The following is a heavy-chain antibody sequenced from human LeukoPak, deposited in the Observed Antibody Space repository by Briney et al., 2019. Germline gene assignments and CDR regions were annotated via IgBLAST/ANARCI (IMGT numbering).Heavy chain of an antibody. Sequence: PSQTLSLTCTVSGGSISSGGYYWSWIRQHPGKGLEWIGYIYYSGSTNYNPSLKSRVTISVDTSKNQFSLKLSSVTAADTAVYYCARVGEPPAAGSGSYYFRGIPSYGMDVWGQGTTVTVSS. CDR1: GGSISSGGYY. D-gene: IGHD3-10*01. J-gene: IGHJ6*02. CDR3: ARVGEPPAAGSGSYYFRGIPSYGMDV. CDR2: IYYSGST. V-gene: IGHV4-61*08.